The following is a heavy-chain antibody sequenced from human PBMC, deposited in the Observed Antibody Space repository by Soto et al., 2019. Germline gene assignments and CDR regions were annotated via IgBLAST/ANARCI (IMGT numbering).Heavy chain of an antibody. J-gene: IGHJ6*03. CDR1: GYTFTGYY. V-gene: IGHV1-2*04. Sequence: ASVKVSCKASGYTFTGYYMHWVRQAPGQGLEWMGWINPNSGGTNYAQKFQGWVTMTRDTSISTAYMELSRLRSDDTAVYYCAKRASLSVTIFGVVTTDPGYYYYMDVWGKGTTVTVSS. CDR2: INPNSGGT. D-gene: IGHD3-3*01. CDR3: AKRASLSVTIFGVVTTDPGYYYYMDV.